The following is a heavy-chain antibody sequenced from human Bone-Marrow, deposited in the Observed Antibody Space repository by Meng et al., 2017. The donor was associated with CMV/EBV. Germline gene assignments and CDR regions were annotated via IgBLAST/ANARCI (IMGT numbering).Heavy chain of an antibody. D-gene: IGHD1-26*01. Sequence: QVELVQSGAEVKEPGASVKVSCKDSGYAFTGYDMHWARQAPGQGLEWMGWINPNSGGTNYAKKFQGRVTMTRDTSISKAYMELSRLRSDDTAVYYCARSWELSWFDPWGQGTLVTVSS. CDR1: GYAFTGYD. V-gene: IGHV1-2*02. CDR3: ARSWELSWFDP. CDR2: INPNSGGT. J-gene: IGHJ5*02.